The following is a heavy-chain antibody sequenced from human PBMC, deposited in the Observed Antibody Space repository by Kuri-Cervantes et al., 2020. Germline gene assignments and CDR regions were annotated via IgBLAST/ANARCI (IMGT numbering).Heavy chain of an antibody. CDR1: GFTFSSYS. CDR2: ISSSSSYI. Sequence: GESLKISCAASGFTFSSYSMNWVRQAPGKGLEWVSSISSSSSYIYYADSVKGRFTISRDNAKNSLYLQMNSLRAEDAAVYYCARDWYSSGWTFRDGMDVWGQGTTVTVSS. V-gene: IGHV3-21*04. J-gene: IGHJ6*02. CDR3: ARDWYSSGWTFRDGMDV. D-gene: IGHD6-19*01.